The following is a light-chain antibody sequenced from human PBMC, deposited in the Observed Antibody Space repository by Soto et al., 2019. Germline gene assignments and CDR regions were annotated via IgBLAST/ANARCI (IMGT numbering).Light chain of an antibody. CDR2: EVS. CDR3: CSYAGRSRV. CDR1: SSDVGSYNL. Sequence: QPVLTQPVSVSGSPGQSITISCTGTSSDVGSYNLVSWYQQHPGKAPKLLIYEVSKRPSGVSNRFSGSKSGNAASLTISGLQAEDEADYYCCSYAGRSRVFGTGTKVTVL. V-gene: IGLV2-23*02. J-gene: IGLJ1*01.